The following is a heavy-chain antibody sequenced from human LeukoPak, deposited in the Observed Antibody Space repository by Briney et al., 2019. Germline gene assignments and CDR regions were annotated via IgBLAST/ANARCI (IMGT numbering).Heavy chain of an antibody. D-gene: IGHD6-19*01. CDR1: GFTLSSYA. CDR2: ISGSGGST. CDR3: AKAEREWLARRGGFQDY. Sequence: GGSLRLSRAASGFTLSSYAMSWVRQAPGKGLEWVSAISGSGGSTYYADSVKGRFTISRDNSKNTLYLQMNSLRAEDTAVYYCAKAEREWLARRGGFQDYWGQGTLVTVSS. J-gene: IGHJ4*02. V-gene: IGHV3-23*01.